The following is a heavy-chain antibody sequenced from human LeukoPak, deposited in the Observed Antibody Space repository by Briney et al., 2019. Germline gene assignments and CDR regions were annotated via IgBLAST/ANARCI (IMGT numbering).Heavy chain of an antibody. CDR2: IYYSGST. CDR3: ASSAARAAEYFQH. V-gene: IGHV4-61*01. J-gene: IGHJ1*01. Sequence: PSETLSLTCTVSGGSVSSGSYYWSWIRQPPGKGLEWIGYIYYSGSTNYNPSLKSRVTISVDTSKNQFSLKLSSVTAADTAVYYCASSAARAAEYFQHWGQGTLVTVSS. CDR1: GGSVSSGSYY. D-gene: IGHD6-6*01.